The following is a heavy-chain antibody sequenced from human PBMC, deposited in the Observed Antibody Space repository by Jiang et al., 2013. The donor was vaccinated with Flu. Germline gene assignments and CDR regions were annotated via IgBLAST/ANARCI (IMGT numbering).Heavy chain of an antibody. V-gene: IGHV4-30-4*07. J-gene: IGHJ5*02. CDR2: IYTSGST. CDR1: GGSISSGGHS. CDR3: ARAYYDILTGPNWFDP. D-gene: IGHD3-9*01. Sequence: PGLVKPSQTLSLTCAVSGGSISSGGHSWSWIRQPPGKGLEWIGRIYTSGSTNYNPSLKSRVTISVDTSKNQFSLKLSSVTAADTAVYYCARAYYDILTGPNWFDPWGQGTLVTVSS.